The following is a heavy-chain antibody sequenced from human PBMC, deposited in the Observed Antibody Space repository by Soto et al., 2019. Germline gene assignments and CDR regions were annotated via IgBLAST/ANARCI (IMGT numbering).Heavy chain of an antibody. Sequence: PSETLSLTCTVSGGSFSPYYWSWIRQPPGKGLEWIGYIYYSGNTNYNPSLMSRVTISVDTSKDQFSLRLNSVTAADTAVYYCARTQGLKDFWNGYSYPFDYWGQGTLVTVSS. CDR1: GGSFSPYY. D-gene: IGHD3-3*01. J-gene: IGHJ4*02. CDR2: IYYSGNT. V-gene: IGHV4-59*01. CDR3: ARTQGLKDFWNGYSYPFDY.